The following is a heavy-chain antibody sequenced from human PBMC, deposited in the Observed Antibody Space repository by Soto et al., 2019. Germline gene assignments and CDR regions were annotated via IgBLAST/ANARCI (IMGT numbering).Heavy chain of an antibody. Sequence: QVQLQESGPGLVKPSETLSLTCTVSGDSVTSGDYYWSWIRQPPGKGLEWIGYIYYSGNTNYSPSLKSRVGISLDTSNNHLSLKLSSGTAADTAVYFCARMPGDTDLNYWFDPWGQGTLVTVS. CDR1: GDSVTSGDYY. CDR2: IYYSGNT. D-gene: IGHD5-18*01. J-gene: IGHJ5*01. V-gene: IGHV4-61*08. CDR3: ARMPGDTDLNYWFDP.